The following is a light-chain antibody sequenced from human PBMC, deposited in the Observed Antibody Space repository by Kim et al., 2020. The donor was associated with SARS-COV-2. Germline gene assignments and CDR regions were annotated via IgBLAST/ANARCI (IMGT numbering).Light chain of an antibody. CDR1: RLGRKN. Sequence: GALGQTSTITGGGNRLGRKNVPWYQQNQGQAPELVIYRDKNRASGIHERFSGSNSGNTATLTIRRAQVGDEADYYCQGWHSSEGVFGGGTKLTVL. CDR2: RDK. J-gene: IGLJ2*01. CDR3: QGWHSSEGV. V-gene: IGLV3-9*01.